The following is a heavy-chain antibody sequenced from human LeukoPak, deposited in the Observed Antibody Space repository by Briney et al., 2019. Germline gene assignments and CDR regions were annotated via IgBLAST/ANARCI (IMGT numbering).Heavy chain of an antibody. CDR3: AKRDNNDYYTGLHVFDI. D-gene: IGHD3-3*01. J-gene: IGHJ3*02. CDR2: INGSGDRT. CDR1: GFAFNTYA. Sequence: GGSLRLSCAASGFAFNTYAMTWVRQAPGKGPQWVSGINGSGDRTYYTDSVKGRFTISRDNSKNTLDLQMNSLRAEDTAIYYCAKRDNNDYYTGLHVFDIWGQGTMVTVSS. V-gene: IGHV3-23*01.